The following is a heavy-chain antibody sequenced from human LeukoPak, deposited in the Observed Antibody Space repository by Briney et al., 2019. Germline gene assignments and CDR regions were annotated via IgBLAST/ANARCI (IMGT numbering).Heavy chain of an antibody. Sequence: ASVRVSCKASGYTFTNYYMHWVRQAPGQGLEWMGIINPSGGSTSYAQKFQGRVTMTRDTSTSTVYMELSSPRSEDTAVYYCARGSVDTAMPFDYWGQGTLVTVSS. CDR3: ARGSVDTAMPFDY. J-gene: IGHJ4*02. V-gene: IGHV1-46*01. CDR1: GYTFTNYY. D-gene: IGHD5-18*01. CDR2: INPSGGST.